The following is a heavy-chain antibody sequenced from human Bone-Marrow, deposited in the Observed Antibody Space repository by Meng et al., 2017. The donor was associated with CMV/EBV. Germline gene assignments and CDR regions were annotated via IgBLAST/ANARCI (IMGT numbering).Heavy chain of an antibody. D-gene: IGHD3-3*01. V-gene: IGHV4-4*01. CDR2: IYHSGNT. Sequence: GGSSSSSNWWSWVRQPPGRALEWIGEIYHSGNTHYNQSLKSRVTISVDKSKNQFSLKVTSVTASDTAVYFCATRSRFWSGYPGLDPWGQGTLVTVSS. J-gene: IGHJ5*02. CDR1: GGSSSSSNW. CDR3: ATRSRFWSGYPGLDP.